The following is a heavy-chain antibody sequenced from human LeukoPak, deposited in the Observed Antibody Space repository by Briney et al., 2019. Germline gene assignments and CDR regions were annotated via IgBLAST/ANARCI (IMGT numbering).Heavy chain of an antibody. CDR3: ARYRNEALFAFDI. V-gene: IGHV4-59*01. Sequence: SETLSLTCTVSGDSISNYYWSWIRQPPGKGLGWIGYIYYSGSTNYNPSLKSRVTISVDTSKNQFSLKLSSVTAADTAMYYCARYRNEALFAFDIWGQGTMVTVSS. J-gene: IGHJ3*02. CDR2: IYYSGST. D-gene: IGHD3-16*02. CDR1: GDSISNYY.